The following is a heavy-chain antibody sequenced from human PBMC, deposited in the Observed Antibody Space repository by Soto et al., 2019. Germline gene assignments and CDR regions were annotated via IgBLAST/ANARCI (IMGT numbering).Heavy chain of an antibody. CDR3: ARLGSSGWTPLHY. D-gene: IGHD6-19*01. CDR2: IYFDGST. V-gene: IGHV4-39*01. Sequence: QLHLQESGPGLVKPSETLSLTCSVSGGSMSSSTYYWGWIRQPPGKGLEWLGKIYFDGSTFYSPSLQSRVTISVDTSKNQFSLKLRSVTAADTAVYYCARLGSSGWTPLHYWGQGTLVTVSS. CDR1: GGSMSSSTYY. J-gene: IGHJ4*02.